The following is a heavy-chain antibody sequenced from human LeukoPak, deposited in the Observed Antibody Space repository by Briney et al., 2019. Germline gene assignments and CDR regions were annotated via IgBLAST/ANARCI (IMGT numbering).Heavy chain of an antibody. Sequence: ASVKVSCKASGYTFTDNHMYWIRQAPGQGLECMGWISPNSGGTNYAQKFQGRITMTGDTSISTGYMELSSLRSDDTAVYYCARELGRNAFDVWGQGTMVIVSS. D-gene: IGHD7-27*01. V-gene: IGHV1-2*02. J-gene: IGHJ3*01. CDR1: GYTFTDNH. CDR3: ARELGRNAFDV. CDR2: ISPNSGGT.